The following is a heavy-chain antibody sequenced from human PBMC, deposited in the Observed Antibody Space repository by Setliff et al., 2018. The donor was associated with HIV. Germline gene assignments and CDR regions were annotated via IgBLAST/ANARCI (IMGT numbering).Heavy chain of an antibody. Sequence: ASVKVSCKVSGYTFTDYYMHWVQQAPGKGLEWMGLVDPEDGETIYAEKFQGRVTITADTSTDTAYMELSSLRSEDTAVYYCATEGTRYSYGVWGQGTLVTVSS. V-gene: IGHV1-69-2*01. CDR2: VDPEDGET. CDR3: ATEGTRYSYGV. J-gene: IGHJ4*02. D-gene: IGHD5-18*01. CDR1: GYTFTDYY.